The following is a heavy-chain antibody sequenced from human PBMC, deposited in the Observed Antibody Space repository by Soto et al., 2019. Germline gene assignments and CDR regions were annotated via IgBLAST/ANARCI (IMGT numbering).Heavy chain of an antibody. D-gene: IGHD5-18*01. CDR1: GFTFSNAW. CDR2: IKSKTDGGTT. CDR3: TTDSLRGYSYGLFDY. J-gene: IGHJ4*02. V-gene: IGHV3-15*07. Sequence: GGSLRLSCAASGFTFSNAWMNWVRQAPGKGLEWVGRIKSKTDGGTTDYAAPVKGRFTISRDDSKNTLYLQMNSLKTEDTAVYYCTTDSLRGYSYGLFDYWGQGTLVTVSS.